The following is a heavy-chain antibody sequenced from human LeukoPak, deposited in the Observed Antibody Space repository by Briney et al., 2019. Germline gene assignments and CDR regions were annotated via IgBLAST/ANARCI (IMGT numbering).Heavy chain of an antibody. CDR3: AATMVRGENYGVDV. CDR2: IYYSGST. V-gene: IGHV4-31*03. D-gene: IGHD3-10*01. CDR1: GGSISGGGYY. Sequence: SETLSLTCTVSGGSISGGGYYWSWIRQHPGKGLVWSGYIYYSGSTYYNPSLKSRVTITVDTSKNQFSLKLSSVTAADTAVYYCAATMVRGENYGVDVWGQGTTVTVSS. J-gene: IGHJ6*02.